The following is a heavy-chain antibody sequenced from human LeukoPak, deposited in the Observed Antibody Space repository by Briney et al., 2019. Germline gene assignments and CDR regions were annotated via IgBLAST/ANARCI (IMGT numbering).Heavy chain of an antibody. V-gene: IGHV1-69*06. Sequence: SVKVSCKASGGTFSSYAISWVRQAPGQGLEWMGGIIPIFGTANYAQKFQGRATITADKSTSTAYMELSSLRSEDTAVYYCAPTMVRGVIRSGMDVWGKGTTVTVSS. CDR1: GGTFSSYA. CDR3: APTMVRGVIRSGMDV. CDR2: IIPIFGTA. J-gene: IGHJ6*04. D-gene: IGHD3-10*01.